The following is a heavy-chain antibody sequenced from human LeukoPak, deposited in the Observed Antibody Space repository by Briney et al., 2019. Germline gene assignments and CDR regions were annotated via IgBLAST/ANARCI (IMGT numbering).Heavy chain of an antibody. CDR1: GYTFTSYY. J-gene: IGHJ5*02. Sequence: GESLKISCKGSGYTFTSYYMHWVRQAPGQGLEWMGIINPSGGSTSYAQKFQGRVTMTRDTSTSTVYMELSSLRSEDTAVYYRARDPSGQQLVEVWFDPWGQGTLVTVSS. CDR3: ARDPSGQQLVEVWFDP. CDR2: INPSGGST. D-gene: IGHD6-13*01. V-gene: IGHV1-46*01.